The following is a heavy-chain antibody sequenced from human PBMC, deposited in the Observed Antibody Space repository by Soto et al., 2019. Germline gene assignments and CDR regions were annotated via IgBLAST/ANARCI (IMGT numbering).Heavy chain of an antibody. CDR3: ARGSKGSSWYAYWFDP. CDR1: GYTFTSYD. V-gene: IGHV1-8*01. J-gene: IGHJ5*02. D-gene: IGHD6-13*01. Sequence: QVQLVQSGAEVKKPGASVKVSCKASGYTFTSYDINWVRQATGQGLEWMGWMNPNSGNTGYAQKFQVRVTMTRNTSISTAYMELSSLRSEDTAVYYCARGSKGSSWYAYWFDPWGQGTLVTVSS. CDR2: MNPNSGNT.